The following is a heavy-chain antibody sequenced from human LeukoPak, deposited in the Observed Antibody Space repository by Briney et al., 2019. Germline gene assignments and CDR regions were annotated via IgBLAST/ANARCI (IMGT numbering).Heavy chain of an antibody. CDR3: AKTMAGYCSSTSCYLWQGNWSDP. V-gene: IGHV3-23*01. Sequence: GGSLRLSCAASGFTFSSYAMSWVRQAPGKGLEWVSAISGSGGSTYYADSVKGRFTISRDNSKNTLYLQMNSLRAEDTAVYCCAKTMAGYCSSTSCYLWQGNWSDPWGQGTLVTVSS. CDR2: ISGSGGST. J-gene: IGHJ5*02. D-gene: IGHD2-2*01. CDR1: GFTFSSYA.